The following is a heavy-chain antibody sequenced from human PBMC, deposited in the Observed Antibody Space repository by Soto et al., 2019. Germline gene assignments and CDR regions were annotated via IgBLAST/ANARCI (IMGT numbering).Heavy chain of an antibody. J-gene: IGHJ4*02. CDR3: ARDLSRRAALGLAVAGSVV. V-gene: IGHV3-53*01. D-gene: IGHD6-19*01. CDR1: GFTFSTSS. Sequence: GGSLRLSCAASGFTFSTSSMNWVRQAPGKGLEWVSVIYSGDSTYYADSVKGRFTISRDNSKNTLYLQMSSLRVEDTAVYYCARDLSRRAALGLAVAGSVVWGQGTLVTVSS. CDR2: IYSGDST.